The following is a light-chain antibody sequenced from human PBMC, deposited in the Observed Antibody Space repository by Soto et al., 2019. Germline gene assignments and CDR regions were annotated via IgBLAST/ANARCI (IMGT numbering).Light chain of an antibody. V-gene: IGLV2-14*02. Sequence: QSALTQPASVSGSPGQSITISCTGTSSDVGSYNLVSWYQQHPGKAPKLMIYEGSKRPSGVSNRFSGSKSGNTASLTISGLQAEDEADYYCSSHTSSSTPYVFGTGTKLTVL. CDR1: SSDVGSYNL. J-gene: IGLJ1*01. CDR3: SSHTSSSTPYV. CDR2: EGS.